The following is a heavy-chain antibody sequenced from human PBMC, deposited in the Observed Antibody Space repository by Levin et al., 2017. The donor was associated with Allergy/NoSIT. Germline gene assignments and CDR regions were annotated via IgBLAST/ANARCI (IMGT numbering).Heavy chain of an antibody. CDR2: ISSSSSTI. D-gene: IGHD3-10*01. Sequence: GESLKISCAASGFTFSSYSMNWVRQAPGKGLEWVSYISSSSSTIYYADSVKGRFTISRDNAKNSLYLQMNSLRDEDTAVYYCAREAGLWFGELFYFDYWGQGTLVTVSS. V-gene: IGHV3-48*02. CDR1: GFTFSSYS. CDR3: AREAGLWFGELFYFDY. J-gene: IGHJ4*02.